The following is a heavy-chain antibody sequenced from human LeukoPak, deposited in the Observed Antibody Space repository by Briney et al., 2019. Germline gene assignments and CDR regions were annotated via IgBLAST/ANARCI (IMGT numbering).Heavy chain of an antibody. Sequence: SETLSLTCAVSGGSVNDYYWSWIRQPPGKGLEWIGDIYHSGTTNFSPSLRSRVAVSVDTSKNQFSLRLSSVTAADTAVYYCARDNRRGYDSSGYDYWGQGTLVTVSS. CDR1: GGSVNDYY. CDR2: IYHSGTT. V-gene: IGHV4-59*02. J-gene: IGHJ4*02. D-gene: IGHD3-22*01. CDR3: ARDNRRGYDSSGYDY.